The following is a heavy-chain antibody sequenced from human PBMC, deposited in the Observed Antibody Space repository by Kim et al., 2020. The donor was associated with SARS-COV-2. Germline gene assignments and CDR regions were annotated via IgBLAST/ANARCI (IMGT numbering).Heavy chain of an antibody. CDR1: GFTFSDYY. CDR3: ARAEDGNTIFGVVNRGGFDY. V-gene: IGHV3-11*01. Sequence: GGSLRLSCAASGFTFSDYYMSWIRQAPGKGLEWVSYISSSGSNIYYADSVKGRFTISRDNAKNSLYLQMNSLRAEDTAVYYCARAEDGNTIFGVVNRGGFDYWGQGTLVTVSS. CDR2: ISSSGSNI. D-gene: IGHD3-3*01. J-gene: IGHJ4*02.